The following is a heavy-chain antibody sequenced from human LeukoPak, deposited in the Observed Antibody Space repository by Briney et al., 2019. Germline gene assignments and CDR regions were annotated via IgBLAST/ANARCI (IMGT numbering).Heavy chain of an antibody. CDR3: ARDPIGSRWPYYFDY. J-gene: IGHJ4*02. V-gene: IGHV1-3*01. Sequence: ASVKVSCKASGYTSTTYALHWVRQAPGQRLEWMGWINAGNGNTKYSQKFQARVTVTRDTSASTAYMELSSLRSEDTAVYYCARDPIGSRWPYYFDYWGQGTLVTVSS. D-gene: IGHD6-13*01. CDR2: INAGNGNT. CDR1: GYTSTTYA.